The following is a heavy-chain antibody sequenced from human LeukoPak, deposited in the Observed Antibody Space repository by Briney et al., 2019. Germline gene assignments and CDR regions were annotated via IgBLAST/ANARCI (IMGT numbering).Heavy chain of an antibody. D-gene: IGHD3-10*01. CDR3: ARQWVRGFDY. CDR2: ITRSSRYV. J-gene: IGHJ4*02. V-gene: IGHV3-21*04. Sequence: PGGSLRLSCEASGFTFSSYNMKWVGQAPGKRLEGGSSITRSSRYVFYADSVKGRFTIYRDNAKNSLYLQMNSLRAEDTAVYYCARQWVRGFDYWGQGTLVTVSS. CDR1: GFTFSSYN.